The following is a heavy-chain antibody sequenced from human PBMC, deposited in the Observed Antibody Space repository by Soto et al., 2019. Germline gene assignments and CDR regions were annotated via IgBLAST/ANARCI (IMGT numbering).Heavy chain of an antibody. J-gene: IGHJ6*02. CDR3: AREGYCYGYGYYYYNGMDV. CDR1: GFTFSSYW. D-gene: IGHD5-18*01. V-gene: IGHV3-74*01. Sequence: AGGSLRLSCAASGFTFSSYWMHWVRQAPGKGLVWVSRINSDGSTTNYADSVKGRFTISRDNAKNTLYLQMNSLRAEDTAVYYCAREGYCYGYGYYYYNGMDVWGQGTTVTVSS. CDR2: INSDGSTT.